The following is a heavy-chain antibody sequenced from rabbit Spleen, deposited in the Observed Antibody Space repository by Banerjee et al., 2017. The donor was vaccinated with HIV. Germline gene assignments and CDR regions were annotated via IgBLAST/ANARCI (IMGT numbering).Heavy chain of an antibody. CDR1: GFSFSSSDY. D-gene: IGHD8-1*01. CDR2: IDTGSSGFT. J-gene: IGHJ6*01. V-gene: IGHV1S40*01. Sequence: QSLEESGGGLVQPEGSLTLTCTASGFSFSSSDYMCWVRQAPGKGLEWIACIDTGSSGFTYFASWAKGRFTCSKTSSTTVTLQMTSLTAADTATYFCARDSGSSFSSYGMDLWGQGTLVTVS. CDR3: ARDSGSSFSSYGMDL.